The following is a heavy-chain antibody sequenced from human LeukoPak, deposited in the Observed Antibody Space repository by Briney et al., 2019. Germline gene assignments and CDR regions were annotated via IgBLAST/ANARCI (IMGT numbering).Heavy chain of an antibody. J-gene: IGHJ4*02. CDR1: GGSISSSSYY. D-gene: IGHD6-13*01. CDR3: ARLLIAAANY. CDR2: IYYSGST. V-gene: IGHV4-39*01. Sequence: PSETLYLTCTVSGGSISSSSYYWGWIRQPPGKGLEWIGSIYYSGSTYYNPSLKSRVTISVDTSKNQFSLKLSSVTAADTAVYYCARLLIAAANYWGQGTLVTVSS.